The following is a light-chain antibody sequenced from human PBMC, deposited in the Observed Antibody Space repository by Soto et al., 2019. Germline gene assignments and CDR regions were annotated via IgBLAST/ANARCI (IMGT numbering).Light chain of an antibody. CDR1: QSVSSN. CDR2: GAS. Sequence: EIVMTQSPATLSVSPGERATLSCRASQSVSSNLAWYQQKPGQAPRLLIQGASTRATGIPARFSGSGSGTEFTLTISSLQSEDFAVYYCQQYNNWPLTFGGGTKVESK. J-gene: IGKJ4*01. V-gene: IGKV3-15*01. CDR3: QQYNNWPLT.